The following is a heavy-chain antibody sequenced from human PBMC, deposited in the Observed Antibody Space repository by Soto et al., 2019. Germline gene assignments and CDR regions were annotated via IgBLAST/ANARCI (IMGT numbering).Heavy chain of an antibody. V-gene: IGHV3-33*01. J-gene: IGHJ4*02. Sequence: QVQLVESGGDVVQPGRSLRLSCAASGLTFSDYGMQWVRQAPGKGLEWVAVIWYDGTNKYYADSVKGRFTISRDNSKNTLYLQMNSLRAEDTAVYYCARDWKDKDYWGQGTLVTVSS. CDR3: ARDWKDKDY. D-gene: IGHD1-1*01. CDR2: IWYDGTNK. CDR1: GLTFSDYG.